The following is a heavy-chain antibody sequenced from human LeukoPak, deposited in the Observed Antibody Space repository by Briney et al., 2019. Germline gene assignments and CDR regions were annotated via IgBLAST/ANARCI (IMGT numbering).Heavy chain of an antibody. J-gene: IGHJ4*02. CDR1: GGTFSSYA. V-gene: IGHV1-69*10. Sequence: ASVKVSCKASGGTFSSYAISWVRQAPGQGLEWMGGIIPILGIANYAQKFQGRVTITADKSTSTAYMELSSLRSEDTAVYYCARVFRLGYCTNGVCYTLGYWGQGTLVTVSS. CDR2: IIPILGIA. CDR3: ARVFRLGYCTNGVCYTLGY. D-gene: IGHD2-8*01.